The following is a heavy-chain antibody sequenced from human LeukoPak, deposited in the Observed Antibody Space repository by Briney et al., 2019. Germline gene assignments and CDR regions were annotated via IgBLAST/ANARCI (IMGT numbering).Heavy chain of an antibody. CDR2: ISHDGSNK. V-gene: IGHV3-30*03. D-gene: IGHD3-10*01. Sequence: GGSLTLSCAASGFNFSSYGMHWVRQVPGKGLEWLAVISHDGSNKYYADSVKGRFTISRDNSKNTLYLQMNSLRAEDTAVYYCQLYYYGSGSYYNPDAFDIWGQGTMVTVSS. J-gene: IGHJ3*02. CDR1: GFNFSSYG. CDR3: QLYYYGSGSYYNPDAFDI.